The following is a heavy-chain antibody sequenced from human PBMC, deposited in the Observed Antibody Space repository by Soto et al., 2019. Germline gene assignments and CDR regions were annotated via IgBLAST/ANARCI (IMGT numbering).Heavy chain of an antibody. CDR3: AKDRDIVVVVAALTFDY. CDR2: ISYDGSNK. J-gene: IGHJ4*02. V-gene: IGHV3-30*18. D-gene: IGHD2-15*01. CDR1: GFTFSTYD. Sequence: GESLNISCAASGFTFSTYDMNWVRQAPGKGLEWVAVISYDGSNKYYADSVKGRFTISRDNSKNTLYLQMNSLRAEDTAVYYCAKDRDIVVVVAALTFDYWGQGTLVTVSS.